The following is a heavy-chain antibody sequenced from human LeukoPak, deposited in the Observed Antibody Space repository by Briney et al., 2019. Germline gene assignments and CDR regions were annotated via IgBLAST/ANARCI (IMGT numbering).Heavy chain of an antibody. J-gene: IGHJ4*02. D-gene: IGHD6-25*01. CDR3: ARGGFGFELDYFDY. CDR2: IYSGGST. CDR1: GFTVSSNY. V-gene: IGHV3-66*02. Sequence: PGGSLRLSCAASGFTVSSNYMGWVRQAPGKGLEWVSVIYSGGSTYYADSVKGRFTISRDNSKNTLYLQMNSLRAEDTAVYYCARGGFGFELDYFDYWGQGTLVTVSS.